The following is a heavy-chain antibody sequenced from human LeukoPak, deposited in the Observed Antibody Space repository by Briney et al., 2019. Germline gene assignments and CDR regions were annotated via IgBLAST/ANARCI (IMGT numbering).Heavy chain of an antibody. CDR3: ARDLYYYDISGYPEY. J-gene: IGHJ4*02. CDR1: GYTFTSYG. D-gene: IGHD3-22*01. CDR2: ISAYNGNT. V-gene: IGHV1-18*01. Sequence: ASVKVSCKASGYTFTSYGISWVRQAPGQGLEWMGWISAYNGNTNYAQKFQGRVTMTRDTSISTAYMELSRLRSDDTAVYYCARDLYYYDISGYPEYWGQGTLVTVSS.